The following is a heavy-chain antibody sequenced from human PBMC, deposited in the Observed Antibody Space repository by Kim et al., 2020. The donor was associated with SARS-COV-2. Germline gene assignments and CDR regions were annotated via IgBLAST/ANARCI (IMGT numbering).Heavy chain of an antibody. CDR1: GYTFTSYA. CDR3: ARGGCSSTSCPGRYAFHI. J-gene: IGHJ3*02. D-gene: IGHD2-2*01. CDR2: INAGNGNT. V-gene: IGHV1-3*01. Sequence: ASVKVSCKASGYTFTSYAMHWVRQAPGQRLEWMGWINAGNGNTKYSQKFQGRVTITRDTSASTAYMELSSLRSEDTAVYYCARGGCSSTSCPGRYAFHIWGQGTMVTVSS.